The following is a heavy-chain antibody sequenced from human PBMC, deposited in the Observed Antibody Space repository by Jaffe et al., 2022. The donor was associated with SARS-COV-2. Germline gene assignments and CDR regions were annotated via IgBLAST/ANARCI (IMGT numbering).Heavy chain of an antibody. V-gene: IGHV4-39*01. J-gene: IGHJ4*02. CDR1: GGSISSGSYY. Sequence: QLQLQESGPGLVKPSETLSLTCTVSGGSISSGSYYWGWIRQPPGEGLEWIGNIYYSGSIYYNPSLKSRVTISVDTSKNQFSLKLSSVTAADTAVYYCANLGYVWGSYFPFDYWGQGTLVTVSS. CDR2: IYYSGSI. D-gene: IGHD3-16*01. CDR3: ANLGYVWGSYFPFDY.